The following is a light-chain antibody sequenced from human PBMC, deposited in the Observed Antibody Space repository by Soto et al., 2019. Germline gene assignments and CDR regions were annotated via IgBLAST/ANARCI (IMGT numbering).Light chain of an antibody. J-gene: IGLJ3*02. CDR3: CAYAGSHTVV. Sequence: QSALTQPRSVSGSPGQSVTISCTGTNSDVGNYNYVSWYQQHPGKAPKLMIYDVSKRPSGVPDRFSGSKSGNTASLTISGLQAEDEADYHCCAYAGSHTVVFGGGTKVTVL. V-gene: IGLV2-11*01. CDR2: DVS. CDR1: NSDVGNYNY.